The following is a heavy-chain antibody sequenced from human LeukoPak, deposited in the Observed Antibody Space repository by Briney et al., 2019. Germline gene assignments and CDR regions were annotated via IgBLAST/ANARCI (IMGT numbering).Heavy chain of an antibody. CDR1: GGSISSGIYS. CDR3: ARDNGDYPYYFDF. D-gene: IGHD4-17*01. CDR2: IYHSGST. Sequence: SQTLSITCAVSGGSISSGIYSWNWIRQPPGEGLEWIGYIYHSGSTYYNPSLKSRVTILVDRSKNQFSLKLSSVTAADTAVYYCARDNGDYPYYFDFWGQGTLVTVSS. V-gene: IGHV4-30-2*01. J-gene: IGHJ4*02.